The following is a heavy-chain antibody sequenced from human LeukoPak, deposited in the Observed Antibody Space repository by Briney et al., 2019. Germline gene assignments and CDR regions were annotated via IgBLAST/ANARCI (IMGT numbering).Heavy chain of an antibody. J-gene: IGHJ4*02. Sequence: GGSLRLSCAASPFGFINFGMYWVRQTPDKGLEWVAYIRRDGTYINYLDSVKGRFSISIDNSKTTVWLQMHSLRVEDTALYYCASGGPTRGSLAYWGQGTLVTVSS. CDR3: ASGGPTRGSLAY. CDR2: IRRDGTYI. D-gene: IGHD1-26*01. V-gene: IGHV3-30*02. CDR1: PFGFINFG.